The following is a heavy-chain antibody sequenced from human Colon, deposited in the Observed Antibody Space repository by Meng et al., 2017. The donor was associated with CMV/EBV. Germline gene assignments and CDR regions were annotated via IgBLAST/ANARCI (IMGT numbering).Heavy chain of an antibody. D-gene: IGHD3-16*02. CDR2: INPGNGNT. CDR1: GYTRTDYP. CDR3: ARGYSSYPYNFFDP. V-gene: IGHV1-3*01. Sequence: VSGYTRTDYPIHWVRQAPGQRLEWMGWINPGNGNTKYSQNFQGRVTITSDTSASTTYMELSGLRSEDTAIYYCARGYSSYPYNFFDPWGQGTLVTVSS. J-gene: IGHJ5*02.